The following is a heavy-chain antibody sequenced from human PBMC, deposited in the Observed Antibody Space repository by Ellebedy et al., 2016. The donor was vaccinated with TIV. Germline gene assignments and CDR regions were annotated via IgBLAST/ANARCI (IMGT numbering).Heavy chain of an antibody. D-gene: IGHD6-19*01. CDR1: GFTFSSYW. CDR2: IKQDGSEK. CDR3: ARDVWGGGWA. J-gene: IGHJ5*02. Sequence: PGGSLRLSCASSGFTFSSYWMHWVRQAPGKGLEWVANIKQDGSEKYYVDSVKGRFTISRDNAKNSVYLQLSGLGAEDTAVYYCARDVWGGGWAWGQGNPVSVSS. V-gene: IGHV3-7*01.